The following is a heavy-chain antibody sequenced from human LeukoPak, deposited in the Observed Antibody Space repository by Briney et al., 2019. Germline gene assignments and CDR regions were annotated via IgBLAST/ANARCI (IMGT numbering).Heavy chain of an antibody. CDR1: GDSVSSNSAA. Sequence: SQTLSLTCAISGDSVSSNSAAWNWIRQSPSRGLEWLGRTYYRSKWYNDYAVSVKSRITINPDTSKNRFSLQLNSVTPEDTAVYYCARAPIFIVVVPAVSDYYYYYMDVWGKGTTVTVSS. CDR3: ARAPIFIVVVPAVSDYYYYYMDV. D-gene: IGHD2-2*01. V-gene: IGHV6-1*01. CDR2: TYYRSKWYN. J-gene: IGHJ6*03.